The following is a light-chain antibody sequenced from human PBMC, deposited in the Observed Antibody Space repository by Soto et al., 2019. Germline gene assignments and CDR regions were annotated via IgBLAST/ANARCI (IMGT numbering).Light chain of an antibody. V-gene: IGKV1-6*01. Sequence: AIQMTQSPSSLSASVGDRVTITCRASQGIRNELGWYQQKPGEAPKLLIYAASSLQSGVPPRFSGSGSGTDFTLTISSLQPEDFATYYCLQDYNYPWTFGQGTKVDIK. CDR3: LQDYNYPWT. CDR2: AAS. J-gene: IGKJ1*01. CDR1: QGIRNE.